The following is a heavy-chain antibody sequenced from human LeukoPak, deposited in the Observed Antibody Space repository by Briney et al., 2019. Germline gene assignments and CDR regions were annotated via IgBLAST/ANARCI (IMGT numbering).Heavy chain of an antibody. V-gene: IGHV4-39*07. CDR3: ARGLLGYCSSTSCYSGMDV. CDR1: GGSISSSSYY. J-gene: IGHJ6*02. D-gene: IGHD2-2*01. CDR2: IYYSGST. Sequence: SETLSLTCTVSGGSISSSSYYWGWIRQPPGKGLEWIVSIYYSGSTYYNPSLKSRVTISVDTSKNQFSLKLSSVTAADTAVYYCARGLLGYCSSTSCYSGMDVWGQGTTVTVSS.